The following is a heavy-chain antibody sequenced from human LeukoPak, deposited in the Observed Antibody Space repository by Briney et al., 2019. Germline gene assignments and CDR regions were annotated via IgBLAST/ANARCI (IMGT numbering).Heavy chain of an antibody. D-gene: IGHD2-2*01. CDR2: ISSSSSTI. CDR1: GFIFSSYS. V-gene: IGHV3-48*04. J-gene: IGHJ4*02. Sequence: GGSLRLSCAASGFIFSSYSMNWVRQAPGKGLEWVSYISSSSSTIYYADSVKGRFTISRDNAKNSLYLQMNSLRAEDTAVYYCASLNYCSSTSCDGLDYWGQGTLVTVSS. CDR3: ASLNYCSSTSCDGLDY.